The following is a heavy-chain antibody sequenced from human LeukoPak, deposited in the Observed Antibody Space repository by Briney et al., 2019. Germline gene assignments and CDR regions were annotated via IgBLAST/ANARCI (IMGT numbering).Heavy chain of an antibody. CDR3: AKGAYHDD. J-gene: IGHJ4*02. D-gene: IGHD3-3*01. Sequence: GGSLRLSCAASEISYSSHGMNWVRQAPGKGLEWVSTISGNGGDTYYADSVKGRFTISRDNSKNTLYLQMNSLRADDTAIYYCAKGAYHDDWGQGTLVTVSS. CDR1: EISYSSHG. V-gene: IGHV3-23*01. CDR2: ISGNGGDT.